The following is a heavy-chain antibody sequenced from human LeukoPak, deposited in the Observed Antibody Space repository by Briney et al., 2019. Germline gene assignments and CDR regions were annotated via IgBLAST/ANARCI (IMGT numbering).Heavy chain of an antibody. J-gene: IGHJ4*02. D-gene: IGHD6-13*01. Sequence: SQTLSLTCTVSGGSISSGSYYWSWIRQPAGKGLEWIGRIYTSGSTNYNPSLKSRVTISVDTSKNQFSLKLSSVTAADTSVYYCARTQHYSSSWYYSDSWGQGTLGTVPS. CDR3: ARTQHYSSSWYYSDS. CDR1: GGSISSGSYY. V-gene: IGHV4-61*02. CDR2: IYTSGST.